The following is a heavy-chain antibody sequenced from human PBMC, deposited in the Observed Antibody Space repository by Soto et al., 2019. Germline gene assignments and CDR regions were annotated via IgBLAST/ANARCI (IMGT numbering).Heavy chain of an antibody. Sequence: QVQLVQSGPEVKKPGSSVKVSCKASGGTFSTSGISWVRQAPGQGLEWMGRIIPVFGSAKYAQKLQGRVTITADEATTTAYMELTSLGSEDTAVYSCARSTSQLLWFGDRTKSRHYGLEVWGQGTTVTVSS. CDR2: IIPVFGSA. CDR1: GGTFSTSG. V-gene: IGHV1-69*18. CDR3: ARSTSQLLWFGDRTKSRHYGLEV. J-gene: IGHJ6*02. D-gene: IGHD3-10*01.